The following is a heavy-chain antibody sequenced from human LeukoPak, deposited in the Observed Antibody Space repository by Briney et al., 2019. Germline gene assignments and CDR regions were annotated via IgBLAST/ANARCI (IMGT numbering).Heavy chain of an antibody. Sequence: ASVKVSCKASGYTFTSYDISWVRQATGQGLEWMGWMNPNSGNTGYAQKFQGRVTMTRNTSISTAYMELSSLRSEDTAVYYCARTGYSSGWYFFYWFDPWGQGTLVTVSS. J-gene: IGHJ5*02. V-gene: IGHV1-8*01. CDR2: MNPNSGNT. D-gene: IGHD6-19*01. CDR1: GYTFTSYD. CDR3: ARTGYSSGWYFFYWFDP.